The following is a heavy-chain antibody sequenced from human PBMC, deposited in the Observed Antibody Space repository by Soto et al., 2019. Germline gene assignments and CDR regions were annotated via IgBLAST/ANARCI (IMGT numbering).Heavy chain of an antibody. CDR1: GGTFSSYA. D-gene: IGHD1-26*01. CDR2: IIPIFGTA. Sequence: SVKVSCKASGGTFSSYAISWVRQAPGQGLEWMGGIIPIFGTANYAQKFQGRVTIIADESTSTAYMELSSLRSEDTAVYYCARDMGWELSYYYGMDVWGQGTTVTVSS. J-gene: IGHJ6*02. CDR3: ARDMGWELSYYYGMDV. V-gene: IGHV1-69*13.